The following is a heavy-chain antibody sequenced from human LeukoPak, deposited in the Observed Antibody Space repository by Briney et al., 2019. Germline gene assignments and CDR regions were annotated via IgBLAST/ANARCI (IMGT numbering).Heavy chain of an antibody. CDR1: GFTFSSYS. Sequence: GGSLRLSCAASGFTFSSYSMNWVRQAPGKGLEWVSYISSSSSTIYYADSVKGRFTISRDNAKNSLYLQMNSLRAEDTAVYYCAKDQGTMVRGVSFDYWGQGTLVTVSS. J-gene: IGHJ4*02. D-gene: IGHD3-10*01. CDR2: ISSSSSTI. CDR3: AKDQGTMVRGVSFDY. V-gene: IGHV3-48*04.